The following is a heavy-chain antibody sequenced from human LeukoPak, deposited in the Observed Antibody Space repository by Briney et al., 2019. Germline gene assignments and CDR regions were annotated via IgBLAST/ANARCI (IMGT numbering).Heavy chain of an antibody. CDR3: TAAAGTPLDY. Sequence: SVKVSCKASGGTFSSYAISWVRQTPGQGLEWMGGIIPIFGTANYAQKFQGRVTHTTDEATSTAYMELSSLRSEDTAVYYCTAAAGTPLDYWCQGTLVTVSS. V-gene: IGHV1-69*05. CDR1: GGTFSSYA. CDR2: IIPIFGTA. D-gene: IGHD6-13*01. J-gene: IGHJ4*02.